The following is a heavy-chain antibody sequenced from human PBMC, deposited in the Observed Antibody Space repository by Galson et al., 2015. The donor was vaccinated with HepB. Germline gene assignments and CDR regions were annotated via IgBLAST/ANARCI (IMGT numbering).Heavy chain of an antibody. D-gene: IGHD5/OR15-5a*01. CDR2: ITYTGIT. J-gene: IGHJ4*02. CDR1: GDSISSHD. V-gene: IGHV4-59*04. Sequence: ETLSLTCTVSGDSISSHDWSWIRQSPAKGLEFVAYITYTGITYYNPSLKSRVSISVDTSKNQFSLSLSSVTAADTAVYYCAHWGVYTSFNYWGQGTLVTVSS. CDR3: AHWGVYTSFNY.